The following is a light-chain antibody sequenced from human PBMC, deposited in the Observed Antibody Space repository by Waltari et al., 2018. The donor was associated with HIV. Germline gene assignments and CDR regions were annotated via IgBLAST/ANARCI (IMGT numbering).Light chain of an antibody. V-gene: IGKV1-NL1*01. Sequence: DIQMTQSPSSLSASMGDTVTIPCRASQDISNSLSWFQLQPGKAPKLLVHGAFILQRGVPSRFSGSGSGTDYTLTITGLQAEDIATYFCQQYYGVPLTFGGGTRVDI. CDR1: QDISNS. J-gene: IGKJ4*01. CDR3: QQYYGVPLT. CDR2: GAF.